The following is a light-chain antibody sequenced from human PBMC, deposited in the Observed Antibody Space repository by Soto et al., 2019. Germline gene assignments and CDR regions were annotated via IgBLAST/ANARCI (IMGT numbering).Light chain of an antibody. J-gene: IGLJ1*01. CDR1: TSNIGAGYD. Sequence: QSVLTQPPSVSGAPGQRVTISCTGTTSNIGAGYDVHWYQQLPGTAPKLLISNNNIRPSGVPDRLSGSRSGTSASLAITGLQAEDEADYYCQSHDSSLSADVFGTGTKVTVL. V-gene: IGLV1-40*01. CDR3: QSHDSSLSADV. CDR2: NNN.